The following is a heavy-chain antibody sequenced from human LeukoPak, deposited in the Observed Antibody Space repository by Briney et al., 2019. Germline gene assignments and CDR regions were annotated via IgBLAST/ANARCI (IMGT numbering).Heavy chain of an antibody. CDR3: ARGITGYGDHGHASAY. J-gene: IGHJ4*01. Sequence: ASVKVSCKASGYTFTSYYMHWVRQAPGQGLEWMGIINPSGGSTSYAQKFQGRVTMTRDTSTSTVYMELRSLRSDDTAVYYCARGITGYGDHGHASAYWGHGTLVTVSS. V-gene: IGHV1-46*01. CDR1: GYTFTSYY. D-gene: IGHD4-17*01. CDR2: INPSGGST.